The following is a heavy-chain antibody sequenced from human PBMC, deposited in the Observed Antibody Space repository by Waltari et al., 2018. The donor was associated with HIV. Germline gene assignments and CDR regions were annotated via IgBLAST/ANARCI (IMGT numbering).Heavy chain of an antibody. CDR3: ARGLPKLQSGIPGY. CDR1: GASFRGYY. Sequence: QVRLEQWGAGLLKPSETLTLTCAVYGASFRGYYWSWIRQPPGKGLEWIGEINHSGSTNYNPSLKSRVSISIDTSKNQFSLRLTSVTAADTAVYYCARGLPKLQSGIPGYWGQGTLVTVSS. J-gene: IGHJ4*02. D-gene: IGHD3-10*01. CDR2: INHSGST. V-gene: IGHV4-34*01.